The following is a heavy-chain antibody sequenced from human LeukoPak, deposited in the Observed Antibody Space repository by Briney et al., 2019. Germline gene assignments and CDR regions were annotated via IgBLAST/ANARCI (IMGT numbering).Heavy chain of an antibody. D-gene: IGHD6-13*01. J-gene: IGHJ4*02. Sequence: SETLSLTCTVSGGSISGGNFYWSLIRQPPGKGLEWIGYISYSGSTNYNPSLKSRVTISVDTSKNQFSLKLSSVTAADTAVYYCARFGAAAGYFDYWGQGTLVTVSS. CDR1: GGSISGGNFY. CDR2: ISYSGST. CDR3: ARFGAAAGYFDY. V-gene: IGHV4-61*01.